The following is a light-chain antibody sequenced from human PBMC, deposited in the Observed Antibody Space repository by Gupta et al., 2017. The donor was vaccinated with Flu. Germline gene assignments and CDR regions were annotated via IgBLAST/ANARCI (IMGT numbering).Light chain of an antibody. CDR3: QQSSYWL. V-gene: IGKV3-11*01. CDR2: DAS. CDR1: QSECTY. J-gene: IGKJ5*01. Sequence: HSPPTLSLAPGERATLPARDSQSECTYLAWYKKKPGQAPMLLIYDASTRATGIPARCSGGGSGTDFTLTISRLEHEDFAFYYCQQSSYWLFGQGTHLEIK.